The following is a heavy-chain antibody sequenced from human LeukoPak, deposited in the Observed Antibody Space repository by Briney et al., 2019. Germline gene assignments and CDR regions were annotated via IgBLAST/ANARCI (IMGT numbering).Heavy chain of an antibody. CDR1: GYTFTDYY. Sequence: ASVKISCKVSGYTFTDYYMHWVQQAPGKGLEWMGLVDPEDGETIYAEKFQGRVTITADTSTDTAYMELSSLRSEDTAVYYCATPGAHCDSSGYYDYWGQGTLVTVSS. V-gene: IGHV1-69-2*01. CDR2: VDPEDGET. J-gene: IGHJ4*02. CDR3: ATPGAHCDSSGYYDY. D-gene: IGHD3-22*01.